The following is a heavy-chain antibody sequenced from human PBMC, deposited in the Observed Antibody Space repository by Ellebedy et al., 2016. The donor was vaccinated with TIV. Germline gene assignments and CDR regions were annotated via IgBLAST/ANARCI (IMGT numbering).Heavy chain of an antibody. CDR3: ARGISGAGTDYFDY. V-gene: IGHV1-8*01. D-gene: IGHD6-19*01. CDR2: MNPNSGNT. CDR1: GYTFTSYD. Sequence: ASVKVSCKASGYTFTSYDINWVRQATGQGLEWMGWMNPNSGNTGYAQKFQGRVTMTRNTSISTAYMELSSLRSEDTAVYYCARGISGAGTDYFDYWGQGTLVTVSS. J-gene: IGHJ4*02.